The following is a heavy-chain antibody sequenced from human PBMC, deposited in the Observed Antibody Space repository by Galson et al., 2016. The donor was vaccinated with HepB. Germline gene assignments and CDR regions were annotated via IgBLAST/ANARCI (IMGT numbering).Heavy chain of an antibody. V-gene: IGHV4-4*02. Sequence: CDVSGGSITTTDWWSWVRQSPGKGLEWIGEVYHDGSTFYNPSVGSRVTLSVDKAKNQLSLNLRSVTAADTAVSYCARDCTGGTCKPAGYDVFDIWGQGTVVTVSS. D-gene: IGHD2-15*01. J-gene: IGHJ3*02. CDR2: VYHDGST. CDR1: GGSITTTDW. CDR3: ARDCTGGTCKPAGYDVFDI.